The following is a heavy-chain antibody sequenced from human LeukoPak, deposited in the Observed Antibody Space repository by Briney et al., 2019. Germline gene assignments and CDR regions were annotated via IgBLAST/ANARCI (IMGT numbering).Heavy chain of an antibody. CDR3: ARGRYSYGRANYYFYAMDV. J-gene: IGHJ6*02. CDR1: GGSFSGYY. CDR2: INHNGST. Sequence: SETLSLTCAVYGGSFSGYYWSWIRQPPGKGLEWIGEINHNGSTIYNPSLKSRVTISVDTSKKQFSLKLSSVTAADTAVFYCARGRYSYGRANYYFYAMDVWGQGTTVTVSS. V-gene: IGHV4-34*01. D-gene: IGHD5-18*01.